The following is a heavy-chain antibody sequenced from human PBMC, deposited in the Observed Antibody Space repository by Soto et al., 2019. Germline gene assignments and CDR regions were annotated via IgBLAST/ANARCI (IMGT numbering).Heavy chain of an antibody. CDR2: ILYSGHT. V-gene: IGHV4-39*01. Sequence: PSETLSLTCSVSSGSISTNSYLWGWIRQPPGKGLEWIGAILYSGHTYYSESLKSRVTMSVDTAKNQFSLKLNSVTAADTAVYYCARQGRNTKIVILRHYATDFWGPGTAVTVSS. J-gene: IGHJ6*02. D-gene: IGHD3-22*01. CDR3: ARQGRNTKIVILRHYATDF. CDR1: SGSISTNSYL.